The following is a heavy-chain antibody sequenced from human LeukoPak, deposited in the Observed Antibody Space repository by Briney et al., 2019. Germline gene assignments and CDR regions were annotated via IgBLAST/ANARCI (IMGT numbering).Heavy chain of an antibody. D-gene: IGHD6-6*01. V-gene: IGHV1-69*05. CDR1: GGTFSSYA. J-gene: IGHJ4*02. CDR3: ARVDSSSSFFDY. Sequence: SVKVSCKASGGTFSSYAISWVRQAPGQGLEWMGGIIPIFGTANYAQKFQGRVTITTDESTSTAYMELSSLRSEDTAVYYCARVDSSSSFFDYWGQGTLVAVSS. CDR2: IIPIFGTA.